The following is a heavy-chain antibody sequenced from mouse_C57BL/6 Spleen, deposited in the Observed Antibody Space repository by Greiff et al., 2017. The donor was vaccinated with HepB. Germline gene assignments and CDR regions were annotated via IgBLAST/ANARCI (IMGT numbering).Heavy chain of an antibody. CDR2: IDPNRGGT. CDR1: GYTFTSYW. J-gene: IGHJ4*01. V-gene: IGHV1-72*01. D-gene: IGHD2-5*01. Sequence: QVQLQQPGAELVKPGASVKLSCKASGYTFTSYWMHWVKQRPGRGLEWIGRIDPNRGGTKYNEKFKSKATLTVDKPSSTAYMQLSSLTSEDSAVYYCARERSNYLYAMDYWGQGTSVTVSS. CDR3: ARERSNYLYAMDY.